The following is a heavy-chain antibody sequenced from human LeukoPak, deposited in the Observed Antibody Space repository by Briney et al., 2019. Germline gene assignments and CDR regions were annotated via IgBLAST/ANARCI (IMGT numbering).Heavy chain of an antibody. Sequence: YPSETPSLTCTVSGGSISSYYWSWIRQPPGKGLEWIGYIYYSGSTNYNPSLKSRVTISVVTSKNQFSLKLSSVTAADTAVYYCARYYDFWSGYYLSWFDPWGQGTLVTVSS. V-gene: IGHV4-59*01. CDR2: IYYSGST. CDR3: ARYYDFWSGYYLSWFDP. J-gene: IGHJ5*02. D-gene: IGHD3-3*01. CDR1: GGSISSYY.